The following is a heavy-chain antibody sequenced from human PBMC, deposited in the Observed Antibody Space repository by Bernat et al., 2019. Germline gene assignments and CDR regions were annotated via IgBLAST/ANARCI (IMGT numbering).Heavy chain of an antibody. D-gene: IGHD2-8*02. CDR1: GFTFDDYA. CDR2: ISGDGGST. V-gene: IGHV3-43*02. Sequence: EVQLVESGGGVVQPGGSLRLSCAASGFTFDDYAMHWVRQAPGKGLEWVSLISGDGGSTYYADSVKGRFTISRDNSKNSLYLQMNSLRAEDTAVYYCAKVGGGLVVYTHWGQGTLVTVSS. J-gene: IGHJ4*02. CDR3: AKVGGGLVVYTH.